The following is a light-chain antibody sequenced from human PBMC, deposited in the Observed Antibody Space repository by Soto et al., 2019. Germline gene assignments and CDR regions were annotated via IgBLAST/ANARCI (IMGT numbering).Light chain of an antibody. CDR3: QQYGSSLFT. Sequence: EIALTQSPGTLSLSPGEGATLSCRASQSVTSNYLAWYQQKPGQAPRLLIFGASSRASGIPDRFSGSGSGTDFTLTISRLEPEDFAVYYCQQYGSSLFTFGPGTKVDIK. J-gene: IGKJ3*01. V-gene: IGKV3-20*01. CDR1: QSVTSNY. CDR2: GAS.